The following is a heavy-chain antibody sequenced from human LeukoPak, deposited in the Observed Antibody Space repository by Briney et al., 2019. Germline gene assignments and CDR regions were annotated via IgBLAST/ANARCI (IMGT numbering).Heavy chain of an antibody. Sequence: SETLSLTCTVSGGSISSYYWSWIRQPAGKGLEWIGRIYTSGSTNYNPSLKSRVTMSVDTSKKQFSLKLNSMTAADTAVYYCARGYYGGAVDSWGQGILVIVSS. J-gene: IGHJ4*02. V-gene: IGHV4-4*07. CDR2: IYTSGST. D-gene: IGHD3-16*01. CDR3: ARGYYGGAVDS. CDR1: GGSISSYY.